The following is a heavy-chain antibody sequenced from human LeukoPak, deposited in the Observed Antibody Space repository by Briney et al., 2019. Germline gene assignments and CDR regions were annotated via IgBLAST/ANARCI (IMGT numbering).Heavy chain of an antibody. CDR1: GFIFSSYW. CDR2: INQAGSEK. V-gene: IGHV3-7*05. J-gene: IGHJ5*02. CDR3: ARVVVGVTNRFDP. D-gene: IGHD2-15*01. Sequence: GGPLSLSCAASGFIFSSYWMSWVRQAPGKGLKWVDNINQAGSEKYYVASVKGRFTISRDNAKNSLFLQMNSRRAEDRAVYFCARVVVGVTNRFDPWGQGTLVIVSS.